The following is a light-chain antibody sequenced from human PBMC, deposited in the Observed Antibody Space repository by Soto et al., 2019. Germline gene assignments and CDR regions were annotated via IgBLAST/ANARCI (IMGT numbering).Light chain of an antibody. CDR1: QSISTW. J-gene: IGKJ1*01. CDR3: QQYRIYSGT. CDR2: DAS. Sequence: DIQMTQSPATLSASVGDRVTVSCRASQSISTWLAWYQQKPGKAPRLLIYDASSLESGVPARFSGSGSGTEFTLTINSLQPDDFAAYYCQQYRIYSGTFGQGTKVDIK. V-gene: IGKV1-5*01.